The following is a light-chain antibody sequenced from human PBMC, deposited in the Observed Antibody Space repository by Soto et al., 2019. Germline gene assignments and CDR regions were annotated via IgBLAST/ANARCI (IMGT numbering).Light chain of an antibody. V-gene: IGKV1-5*01. CDR2: DAS. Sequence: DIQMTQSPSTLSASVGDRITITCRASQSISVWVAWYQQKPGKAPKLLIHDASRLQSDVPSRFSGSGFGTQFTLTLSSLQPEDCATYFCPQYNTYPLTVGGGTKVDSK. J-gene: IGKJ4*01. CDR3: PQYNTYPLT. CDR1: QSISVW.